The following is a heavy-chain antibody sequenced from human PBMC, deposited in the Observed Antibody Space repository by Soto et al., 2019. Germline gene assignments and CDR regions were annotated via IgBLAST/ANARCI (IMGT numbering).Heavy chain of an antibody. Sequence: EVQLVASGGGLIQPGGSLRLSCAASGFAVNNDYMSWVRQAPGRGLEWVSVISGSGGSTYYADSVKGRFTISRDNSKNTLYLQMNSLRAEDTAVYYCAKKTYSSSGGYWGQGTLVTVSS. J-gene: IGHJ4*02. CDR3: AKKTYSSSGGY. D-gene: IGHD6-6*01. CDR1: GFAVNNDY. CDR2: ISGSGGST. V-gene: IGHV3-23*04.